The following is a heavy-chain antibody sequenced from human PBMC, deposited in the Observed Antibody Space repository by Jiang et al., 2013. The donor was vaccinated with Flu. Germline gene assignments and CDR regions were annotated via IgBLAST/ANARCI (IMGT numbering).Heavy chain of an antibody. CDR2: IWYDGSNK. CDR1: GFTFSSYG. D-gene: IGHD6-19*01. Sequence: QLVESGGGVVQPGRSLRLSCAASGFTFSSYGMHWVRQAPGKGLEWVAVIWYDGSNKYYADSVKGRFTISRDNSKNTLYLQMNSLRAEDTAVYYCAREGVYSSGSAYYGMDVWGQGTTVTVSS. J-gene: IGHJ6*02. CDR3: AREGVYSSGSAYYGMDV. V-gene: IGHV3-33*01.